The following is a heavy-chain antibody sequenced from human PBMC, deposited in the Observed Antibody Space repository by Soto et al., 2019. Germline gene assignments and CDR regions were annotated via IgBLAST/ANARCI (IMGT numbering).Heavy chain of an antibody. CDR1: GGSISSSSYY. CDR3: APSGCSSTSCWRGWFDP. D-gene: IGHD2-2*01. Sequence: SETLSLTCTVSGGSISSSSYYWGWTRQPPGKGLEWIGSIYYSGSTYYNPSLKSRVTISVDTSKNQFSLKLSSVTAADTAVYYCAPSGCSSTSCWRGWFDPWGQGTLVTVSS. V-gene: IGHV4-39*01. CDR2: IYYSGST. J-gene: IGHJ5*02.